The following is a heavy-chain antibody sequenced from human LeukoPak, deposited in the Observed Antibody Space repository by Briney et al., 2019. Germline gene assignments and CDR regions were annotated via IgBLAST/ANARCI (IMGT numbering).Heavy chain of an antibody. J-gene: IGHJ4*02. V-gene: IGHV4-59*01. Sequence: SETLSLTCTVSGGSISSYYWSWIRQPPGKGLEWIGYIYFSGSTNYNPSLKSRVTISVDTSKNKFSLKLSSVTAADPAVYYCAGEGGFGEFLNHFDYWGQGTLVTVSS. CDR1: GGSISSYY. D-gene: IGHD3-10*01. CDR3: AGEGGFGEFLNHFDY. CDR2: IYFSGST.